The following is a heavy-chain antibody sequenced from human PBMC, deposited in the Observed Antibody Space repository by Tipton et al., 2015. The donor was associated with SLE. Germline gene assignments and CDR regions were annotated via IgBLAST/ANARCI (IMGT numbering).Heavy chain of an antibody. V-gene: IGHV4-4*07. CDR2: IYTTGNT. Sequence: TLSLTCPVSRGSLSSYYCTWLRQPPGKGLEWVGHIYTTGNTNYNPSLQSRVTISLDTSKNQFSLRLTSVTAADTAVYYCARLPPLFGDYSKYFDPWGQGTLVTVSS. CDR1: RGSLSSYY. J-gene: IGHJ5*02. D-gene: IGHD4-17*01. CDR3: ARLPPLFGDYSKYFDP.